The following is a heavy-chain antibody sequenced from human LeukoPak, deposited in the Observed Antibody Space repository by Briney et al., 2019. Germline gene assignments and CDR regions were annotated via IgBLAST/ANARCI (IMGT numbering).Heavy chain of an antibody. V-gene: IGHV3-48*04. CDR1: GFTFSSYG. J-gene: IGHJ6*03. D-gene: IGHD4-23*01. CDR3: ARDESTVVTNYYYYMDV. CDR2: ISSSGSTI. Sequence: GGSLRLSCAASGFTFSSYGMNWVRQAPGKGLEWVSYISSSGSTIYYPDSVKGRFTISRDNAKNSLYLQMNSLRAEDTAVYYCARDESTVVTNYYYYMDVWGKGTTVTVSS.